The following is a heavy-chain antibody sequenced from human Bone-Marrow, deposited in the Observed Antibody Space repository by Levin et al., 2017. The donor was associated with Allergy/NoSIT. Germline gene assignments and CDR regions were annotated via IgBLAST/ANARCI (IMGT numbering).Heavy chain of an antibody. J-gene: IGHJ6*04. Sequence: SCAASGFTVSNNYMSCVRQAPGKGLECVSFIYSGGSSYYADSVKGRFTISRDNSKNTLYLQMNSLRPEDTAVYYCAIRWVWGKGTTVTVSS. CDR1: GFTVSNNY. D-gene: IGHD4-23*01. CDR2: IYSGGSS. V-gene: IGHV3-66*02. CDR3: AIRWV.